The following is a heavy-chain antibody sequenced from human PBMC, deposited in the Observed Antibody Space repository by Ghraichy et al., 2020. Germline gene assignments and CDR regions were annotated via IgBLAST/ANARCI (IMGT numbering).Heavy chain of an antibody. V-gene: IGHV4-30-4*01. CDR3: AREGRILLWFGELVGWFDP. D-gene: IGHD3-10*01. J-gene: IGHJ5*02. Sequence: SETLSLTCTVSGGSISSGDYYWSWIRQPPGKGLEWIGYIYYSGSTYYNPSLKSRVTISVDTSKNQFSLKLSSVTAADTAVYYCAREGRILLWFGELVGWFDPWGQGTLVTVSS. CDR2: IYYSGST. CDR1: GGSISSGDYY.